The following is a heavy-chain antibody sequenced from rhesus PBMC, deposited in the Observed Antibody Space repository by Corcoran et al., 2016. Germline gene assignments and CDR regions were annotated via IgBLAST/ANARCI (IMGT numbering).Heavy chain of an antibody. V-gene: IGHV4-65*01. Sequence: QLQLQESGPGLVKPSETLSLTCAVSGGSVSSSNWWSWIRQPPGKGLEWIGYISLSSDSTNYNPSLKSRVTISTDTSKNQFSLKLSSVTAADTAVYYCARDLGGSYAFDYWGQGVLVTVSS. CDR2: ISLSSDST. CDR1: GGSVSSSNW. CDR3: ARDLGGSYAFDY. D-gene: IGHD1-44*02. J-gene: IGHJ4*01.